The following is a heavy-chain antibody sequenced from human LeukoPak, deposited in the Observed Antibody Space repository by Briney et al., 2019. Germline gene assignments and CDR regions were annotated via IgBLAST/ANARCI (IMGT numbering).Heavy chain of an antibody. CDR3: AREGLSYDEPGSGTGFDY. CDR1: GGSISSSNW. Sequence: SGTLSLTCAVSGGSISSSNWWSWVRQPPGKGLEWIGEIYHSGSTNYNPSLKSRVTISVDTSKNQFSLKLSSVTAADTAVYYCAREGLSYDEPGSGTGFDYWGQGTLVTVSS. V-gene: IGHV4-4*02. J-gene: IGHJ4*02. D-gene: IGHD3-3*01. CDR2: IYHSGST.